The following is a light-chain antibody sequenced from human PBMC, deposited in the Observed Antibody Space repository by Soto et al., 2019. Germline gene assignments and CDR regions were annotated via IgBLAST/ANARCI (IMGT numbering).Light chain of an antibody. CDR3: SSYAGSRNV. CDR2: AVT. Sequence: QSVLTQPASLSGSPGQSITISCTGTSSDIGAYDYVSWFQQHPGKAPKLMIYAVTDRPSGVSSRFSGSKSGNTASLTISGLQAEDEADYYCSSYAGSRNVFGTGNKVTVL. V-gene: IGLV2-14*01. J-gene: IGLJ1*01. CDR1: SSDIGAYDY.